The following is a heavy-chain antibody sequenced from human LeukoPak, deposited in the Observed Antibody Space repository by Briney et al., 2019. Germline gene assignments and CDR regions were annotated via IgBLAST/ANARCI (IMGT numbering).Heavy chain of an antibody. J-gene: IGHJ6*02. V-gene: IGHV3-21*01. Sequence: GGSLRLSCAASGSTFNIYAMSWVRQAPGKGLEWVSSISSSSDYIYYADSVKGRFTISRDNAKNSLHLQMNSLRAEDTAVYYCARDNFYGSGSYSYYGMDVWGQGTTVTVSS. D-gene: IGHD3-10*01. CDR1: GSTFNIYA. CDR2: ISSSSDYI. CDR3: ARDNFYGSGSYSYYGMDV.